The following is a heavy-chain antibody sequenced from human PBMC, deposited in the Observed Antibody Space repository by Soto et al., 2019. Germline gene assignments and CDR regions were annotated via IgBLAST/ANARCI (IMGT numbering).Heavy chain of an antibody. Sequence: GGSLRLSCAASEFTFTNNEMSWVRQAPGKGLEWVSILYSGGNTYYADSVEGRFTISRDGSKNTLYLHMNSLRAEDTAVYYCALRRVAYADFWGQGTRVTVSS. D-gene: IGHD2-2*01. CDR1: EFTFTNNE. CDR3: ALRRVAYADF. CDR2: LYSGGNT. J-gene: IGHJ4*02. V-gene: IGHV3-53*01.